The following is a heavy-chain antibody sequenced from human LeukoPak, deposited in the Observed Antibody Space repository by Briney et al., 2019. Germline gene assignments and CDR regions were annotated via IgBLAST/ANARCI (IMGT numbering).Heavy chain of an antibody. D-gene: IGHD5-12*01. CDR2: INPNSGGT. V-gene: IGHV1-2*02. Sequence: ASVKVSCKASGYTFTGYYMHWVRQAPGQGLERMGWINPNSGGTNYAQKFQGRVTMTRDTSISTAYMELSRLRSDDTAVYYCARDKGGYSGATIDYWGQGTLVTVSS. J-gene: IGHJ4*02. CDR3: ARDKGGYSGATIDY. CDR1: GYTFTGYY.